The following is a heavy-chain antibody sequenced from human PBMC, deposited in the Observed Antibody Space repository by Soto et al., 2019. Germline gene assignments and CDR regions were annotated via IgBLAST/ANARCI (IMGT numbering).Heavy chain of an antibody. Sequence: ASVKVSCKASGYTFTSYGISWVRQAPGQGLEWMGWISAYSGNTNYAQKLQGRVTMTTDTSTSTAYMELRSLRSDDTAVYYCARDIGYSSGWYEDDAFDIWGQGTMVTVSS. D-gene: IGHD6-19*01. CDR3: ARDIGYSSGWYEDDAFDI. V-gene: IGHV1-18*01. CDR1: GYTFTSYG. CDR2: ISAYSGNT. J-gene: IGHJ3*02.